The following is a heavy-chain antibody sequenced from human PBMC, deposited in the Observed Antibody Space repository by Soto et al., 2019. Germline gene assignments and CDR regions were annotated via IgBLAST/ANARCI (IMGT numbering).Heavy chain of an antibody. J-gene: IGHJ1*01. D-gene: IGHD6-19*01. CDR3: ASGVAGTGDQIFAEYFQH. CDR1: GFTFSSYA. CDR2: ISYDGSNK. V-gene: IGHV3-30-3*01. Sequence: GSLRLSCAASGFTFSSYAMHWVRQAPGKGLEWVAVISYDGSNKYYADSVKGRFTISRDNSKNTLYLQMNSLRAEDTAVYYCASGVAGTGDQIFAEYFQHWGQGTLVTVSS.